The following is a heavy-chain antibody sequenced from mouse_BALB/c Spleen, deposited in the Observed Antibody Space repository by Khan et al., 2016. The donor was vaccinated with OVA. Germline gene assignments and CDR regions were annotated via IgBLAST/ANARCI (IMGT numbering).Heavy chain of an antibody. CDR3: ARNYYGDSLWLAY. D-gene: IGHD1-1*02. CDR2: ISYDGSN. V-gene: IGHV3-6*02. CDR1: GYSITSGYY. Sequence: EVQLQESGPGLVKPSQSLSLTCSVTGYSITSGYYWNWIRQFPGNKLEWMGSISYDGSNNYSPSLKNRVSITRDTSKHQFFLTFNSLTTEDTAPLYGARNYYGDSLWLAYWGQGTLVTVSA. J-gene: IGHJ3*01.